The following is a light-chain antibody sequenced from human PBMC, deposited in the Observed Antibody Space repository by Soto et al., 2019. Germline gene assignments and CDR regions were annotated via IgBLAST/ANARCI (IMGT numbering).Light chain of an antibody. J-gene: IGKJ4*01. CDR3: TRGLQTPLT. CDR1: QSLLHSNGYNY. Sequence: DIVMTQSPLSLPVTPGEPAYISCMSRQSLLHSNGYNYLDWYLQKPGQSPQLLIYLGSNQVSEVYHMFRGSGSGKDFTLKISRVEADVVGVYYCTRGLQTPLTFGGRTNVEIK. CDR2: LGS. V-gene: IGKV2-28*01.